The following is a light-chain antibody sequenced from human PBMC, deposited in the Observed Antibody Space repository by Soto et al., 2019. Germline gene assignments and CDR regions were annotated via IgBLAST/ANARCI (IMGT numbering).Light chain of an antibody. J-gene: IGKJ1*01. CDR1: QSLLYSNGYNY. CDR2: LGS. V-gene: IGKV2-28*01. CDR3: MQTLPTWT. Sequence: DIVMTQSPLSLPVTPGEPASISCRSSQSLLYSNGYNYLDWYLQKPGQSPQLLIYLGSNRASGVPDRFSGSGSGTDFTLKISRVEAEDVGVYYCMQTLPTWTFGQGTKVEIK.